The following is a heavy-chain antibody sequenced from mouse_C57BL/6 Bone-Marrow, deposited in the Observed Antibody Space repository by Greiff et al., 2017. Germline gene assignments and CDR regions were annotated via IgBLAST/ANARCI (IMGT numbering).Heavy chain of an antibody. Sequence: VQLQQSGAELARPGASVKLSCKASGYTFTSYGISWVKQRTGQGLEWIGEIYPRNGNTYNNEKFKGKATLTADKSSSTAYMELRCLTSDDSAVYFCARYYYGSRCAMYYWGQGTSVTVSS. J-gene: IGHJ4*01. CDR1: GYTFTSYG. D-gene: IGHD1-1*01. V-gene: IGHV1-81*01. CDR2: IYPRNGNT. CDR3: ARYYYGSRCAMYY.